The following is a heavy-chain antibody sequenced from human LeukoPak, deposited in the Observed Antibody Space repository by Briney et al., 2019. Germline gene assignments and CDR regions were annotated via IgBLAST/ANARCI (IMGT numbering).Heavy chain of an antibody. D-gene: IGHD6-13*01. CDR1: GDSVSSNSAS. Sequence: SQTLSLTCAISGDSVSSNSASWNWFRQSPSRGLEWLAKTYYRSTWFYEYAVSVESRTTVNPDTSKNQFSLQLNSVTPEDTAVCYCARLAGNSWLDYWGQGTLVTVSS. CDR3: ARLAGNSWLDY. V-gene: IGHV6-1*01. CDR2: TYYRSTWFY. J-gene: IGHJ4*02.